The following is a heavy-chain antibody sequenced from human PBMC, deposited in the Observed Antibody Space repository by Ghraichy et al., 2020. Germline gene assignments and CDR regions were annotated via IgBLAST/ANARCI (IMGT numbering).Heavy chain of an antibody. CDR2: INHSGST. V-gene: IGHV4-34*01. J-gene: IGHJ4*02. CDR3: ARVPRAAGHRFKFDY. Sequence: SETLSLTCAVYGGSFSGYYWSWIRQPPGKGLEWIGEINHSGSTNYNPSLKSRVTISVDTSKNQFSLKLSSVTAADTAVYYCARVPRAAGHRFKFDYWGQGTLVTVSS. D-gene: IGHD6-13*01. CDR1: GGSFSGYY.